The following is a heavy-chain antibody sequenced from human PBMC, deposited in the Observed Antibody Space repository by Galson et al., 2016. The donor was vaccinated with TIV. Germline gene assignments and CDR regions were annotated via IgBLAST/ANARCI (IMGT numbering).Heavy chain of an antibody. J-gene: IGHJ4*02. Sequence: CAISGDSVSSNSAAWNWLRQSPSRGLEWLGRTFYRSKWYNDYAPSVKSRITTNPDTSKNQFSLQLNSVTPEDTAVYYCARATPSVFGIIMTLDSCGQGTLVTVSS. V-gene: IGHV6-1*01. D-gene: IGHD3-16*01. CDR1: GDSVSSNSAA. CDR2: TFYRSKWYN. CDR3: ARATPSVFGIIMTLDS.